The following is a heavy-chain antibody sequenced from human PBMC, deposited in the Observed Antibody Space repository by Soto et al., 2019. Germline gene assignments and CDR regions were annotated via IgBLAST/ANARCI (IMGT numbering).Heavy chain of an antibody. D-gene: IGHD3-10*01. J-gene: IGHJ4*02. CDR1: GFTFSSYA. V-gene: IGHV3-64*01. CDR2: ISGNGGST. Sequence: EVQLVESGGGLVQPGGSLRISCAASGFTFSSYAMHWVRQAPGKGLEYVSVISGNGGSTYYANSVKGRFTISRDNSKNELYLQMGSLRAEDMAVYYCARRGYGLYLDYWGQGTLVTVSS. CDR3: ARRGYGLYLDY.